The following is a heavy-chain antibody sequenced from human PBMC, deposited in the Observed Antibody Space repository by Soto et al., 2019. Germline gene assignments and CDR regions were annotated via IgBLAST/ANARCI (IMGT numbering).Heavy chain of an antibody. D-gene: IGHD6-13*01. V-gene: IGHV3-15*01. CDR1: GLTFSNAW. Sequence: GGSLRLSCAASGLTFSNAWMSWVRQAPGKGLEWVGRIKSKTDGGTTDYAAPVKGRFTISRDDSKNTLYLQMNSLKPEDTAVYYCTTVPAAAAPNYYYYGMDVWGQGTTVTVSS. J-gene: IGHJ6*02. CDR2: IKSKTDGGTT. CDR3: TTVPAAAAPNYYYYGMDV.